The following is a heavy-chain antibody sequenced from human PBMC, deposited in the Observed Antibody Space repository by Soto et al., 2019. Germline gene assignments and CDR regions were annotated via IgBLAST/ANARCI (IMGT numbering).Heavy chain of an antibody. CDR3: AREGRTGYTFGLDY. D-gene: IGHD5-18*01. V-gene: IGHV4-31*03. J-gene: IGHJ4*02. CDR1: GGSISSGGYY. Sequence: QVQLQESGPGLVKPSQTLSLTCTVSGGSISSGGYYWSWIRQHPGKGLEWIGYIYYSGSTYYNPSLKSRVTIAVDTSKNQFSLELRSVTAADTAVYYCAREGRTGYTFGLDYWGLGTLGTVSS. CDR2: IYYSGST.